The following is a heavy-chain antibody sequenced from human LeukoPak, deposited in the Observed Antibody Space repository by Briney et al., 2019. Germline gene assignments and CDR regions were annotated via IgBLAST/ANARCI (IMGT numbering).Heavy chain of an antibody. Sequence: TSETLSLTCTVSGGPLSSFYWSWIRQPPGKGLEWFGYVYPSGTTNYNPSLKSRVTISIDTSKSQFSLKVTSVTAADTAVYYCAASGSVERGTFHIWGQGTVVTVSS. D-gene: IGHD3-10*01. CDR2: VYPSGTT. CDR1: GGPLSSFY. J-gene: IGHJ3*02. V-gene: IGHV4-59*01. CDR3: AASGSVERGTFHI.